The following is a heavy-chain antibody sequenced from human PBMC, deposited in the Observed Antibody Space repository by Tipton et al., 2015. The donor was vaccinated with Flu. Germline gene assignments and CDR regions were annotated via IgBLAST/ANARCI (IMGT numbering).Heavy chain of an antibody. CDR2: IGSAGDT. V-gene: IGHV3-13*01. J-gene: IGHJ6*02. CDR3: ARGPLPDSNWYNGMDV. Sequence: SLRLSCAASGFTFSSYDMHWVRQATGKGLEWVSAIGSAGDTYYLDSVKGRFTISRDNAKNSLYHQMNSLRAGDTAVYYCARGPLPDSNWYNGMDVWGQGTTVTVSS. D-gene: IGHD6-13*01. CDR1: GFTFSSYD.